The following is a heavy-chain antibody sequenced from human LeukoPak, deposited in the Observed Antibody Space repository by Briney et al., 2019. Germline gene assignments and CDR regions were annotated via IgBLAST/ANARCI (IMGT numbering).Heavy chain of an antibody. CDR1: GGSISSSSCY. V-gene: IGHV4-39*01. CDR2: IYYSGST. J-gene: IGHJ4*02. D-gene: IGHD3-3*01. CDR3: ANSPGGLRFLEWPYFDY. Sequence: SETLSLTCTVSGGSISSSSCYWGWIRQPPGKGLEWIGSIYYSGSTYYNPSLKSRVTISVDTSKNQFSLKLSSVTAADTAVYYCANSPGGLRFLEWPYFDYWGQGTLVTVSS.